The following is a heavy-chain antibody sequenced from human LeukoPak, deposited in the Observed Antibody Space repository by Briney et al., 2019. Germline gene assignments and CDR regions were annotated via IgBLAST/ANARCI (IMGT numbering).Heavy chain of an antibody. D-gene: IGHD3-10*01. J-gene: IGHJ5*02. V-gene: IGHV1-8*01. CDR2: MNPNSGNT. Sequence: VSVKVSCKASGYTFTSYDINWVRQATGQGLEWMGWMNPNSGNTGYAQKFQGRVTMTRNTSISTAYMELSSLRSEDTAVYYCARGIRITMVRGAYWFDPWGQGTLVTVSS. CDR3: ARGIRITMVRGAYWFDP. CDR1: GYTFTSYD.